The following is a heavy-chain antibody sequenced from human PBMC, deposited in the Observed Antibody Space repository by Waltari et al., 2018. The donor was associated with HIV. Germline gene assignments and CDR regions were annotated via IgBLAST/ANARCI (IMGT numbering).Heavy chain of an antibody. D-gene: IGHD6-6*01. V-gene: IGHV4-39*07. CDR1: GDSISSTDYY. CDR2: IYYSGST. CDR3: ARDLGVIAVRPGDWFDP. Sequence: QLQLQESGPGQVKPSETLSLTCTVSGDSISSTDYYWGWIRQPPGKGLEWIGSIYYSGSTYYNPSLKSRVTISLDTSKNQFSLKLGSVTAADTAVYYCARDLGVIAVRPGDWFDPWGQGTLVTVSS. J-gene: IGHJ5*02.